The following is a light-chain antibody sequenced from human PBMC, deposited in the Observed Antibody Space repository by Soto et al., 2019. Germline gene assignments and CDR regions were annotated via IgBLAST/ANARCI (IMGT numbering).Light chain of an antibody. Sequence: EIVLTQSPGTLPLSPGERATLSCRASQSVSSSYLAWYQQKPGQAPRLLIFGVSSRATGVPDRFSGSGSGKDFPLIISRLVREYLPVYDVKKYSNSRWTFGQGTKVNIK. CDR2: GVS. CDR3: KKYSNSRWT. V-gene: IGKV3-20*01. CDR1: QSVSSSY. J-gene: IGKJ1*01.